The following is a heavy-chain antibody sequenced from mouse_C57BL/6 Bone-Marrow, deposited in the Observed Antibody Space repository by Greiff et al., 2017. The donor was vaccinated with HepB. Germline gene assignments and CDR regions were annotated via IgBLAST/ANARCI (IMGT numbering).Heavy chain of an antibody. CDR3: ARFLYGNLAY. CDR2: IWTGGGT. D-gene: IGHD2-1*01. J-gene: IGHJ3*01. V-gene: IGHV2-9-1*01. Sequence: VMLVESGPGLVAPSQSLSITCTVSGFSFTSYAISWVRQPPGKGLEWLGVIWTGGGTNYNLALKSRLSISKDNSKSQVFLKMHSLQTDDTARYYCARFLYGNLAYWGQGTLVTVSA. CDR1: GFSFTSYA.